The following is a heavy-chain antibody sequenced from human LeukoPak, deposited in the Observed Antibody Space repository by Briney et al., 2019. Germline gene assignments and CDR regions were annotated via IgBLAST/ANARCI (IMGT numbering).Heavy chain of an antibody. CDR1: GFTFSNYW. J-gene: IGHJ2*01. Sequence: GGSLRLSRERSGFTFSNYWMGWVRQAPGKGLQWVANIKTEGSGKYYVDSVKGRFTNSRDNFKNTLYLQMNSLRAEDTAVYYCARDYYDSSGYCSRYWYFDLWGRGTLVTVSS. CDR3: ARDYYDSSGYCSRYWYFDL. D-gene: IGHD3-22*01. V-gene: IGHV3-7*03. CDR2: IKTEGSGK.